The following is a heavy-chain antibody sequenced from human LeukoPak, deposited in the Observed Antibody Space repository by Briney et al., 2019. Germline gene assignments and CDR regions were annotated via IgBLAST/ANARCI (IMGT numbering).Heavy chain of an antibody. CDR2: IKSKVDGGTT. CDR1: GFTFSKAW. V-gene: IGHV3-15*01. CDR3: TTGGDHFVY. J-gene: IGHJ4*02. D-gene: IGHD7-27*01. Sequence: PGGSLRLSCAASGFTFSKAWMTWVRQAPGKGLEWVGRIKSKVDGGTTDYATPVKGRFTISRDDSKNTLYLQMNSLKTEDTAVYYCTTGGDHFVYWGQGTLVTVSS.